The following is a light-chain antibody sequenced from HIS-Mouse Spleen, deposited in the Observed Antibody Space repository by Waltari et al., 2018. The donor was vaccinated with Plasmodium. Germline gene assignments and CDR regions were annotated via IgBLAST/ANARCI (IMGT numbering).Light chain of an antibody. CDR1: KLGDKS. Sequence: SYELTQPPSVSVSPGQTASITCSGDKLGDKSAWWYQQKPGQSPVLVSYQDSKRPSGIPERFSGSNSGNTATLTISGTQAMDEADYYCQAWDSSTVVFGGGTKLTVL. CDR3: QAWDSSTVV. V-gene: IGLV3-1*01. CDR2: QDS. J-gene: IGLJ2*01.